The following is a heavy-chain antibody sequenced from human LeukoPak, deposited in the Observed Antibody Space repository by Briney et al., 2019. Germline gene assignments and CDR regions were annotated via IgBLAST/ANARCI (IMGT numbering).Heavy chain of an antibody. J-gene: IGHJ5*02. CDR3: ARDPDELYSGYEPRPNWFDP. CDR1: GYTFTSYY. Sequence: ASVKVSCKASGYTFTSYYMHWVRQAPGQGLEWMGIINPSGGSTSYAQKFQGRVTMTRDTSTSTVYMELSSLRSEDTAVYYCARDPDELYSGYEPRPNWFDPWGQGTLVTVSS. D-gene: IGHD5-12*01. CDR2: INPSGGST. V-gene: IGHV1-46*01.